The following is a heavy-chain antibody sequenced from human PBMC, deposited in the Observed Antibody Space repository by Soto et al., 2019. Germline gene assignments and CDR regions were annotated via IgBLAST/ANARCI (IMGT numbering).Heavy chain of an antibody. CDR1: RFTFSSYA. D-gene: IGHD1-26*01. J-gene: IGHJ4*02. CDR2: ISGSGGST. V-gene: IGHV3-23*01. CDR3: ARRGSGSYYDY. Sequence: EVQLLESGGGLVQPGGSLRLSCAADRFTFSSYAIRWVRQAPVKGLEWVSAISGSGGSTYYADSVKGRFTISRDNSKNTLYLQMNSLRAEDTAVYYCARRGSGSYYDYWGQGTLVTVSS.